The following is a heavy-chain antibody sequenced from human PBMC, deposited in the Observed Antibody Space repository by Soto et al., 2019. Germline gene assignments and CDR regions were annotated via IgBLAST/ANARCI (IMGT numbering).Heavy chain of an antibody. CDR1: GYTFTSYG. Sequence: QVQLVQSGAEVKKPGASVKVSCKASGYTFTSYGISWVRQAPGQGLAWMGWISAYNGNTNYAQKLQGRVTMTTDTSTSTAYMELRSLRSDDTAVYYCARYRIMTTVVTGAFDIWGQGTMVTVSS. CDR2: ISAYNGNT. V-gene: IGHV1-18*01. J-gene: IGHJ3*02. D-gene: IGHD4-17*01. CDR3: ARYRIMTTVVTGAFDI.